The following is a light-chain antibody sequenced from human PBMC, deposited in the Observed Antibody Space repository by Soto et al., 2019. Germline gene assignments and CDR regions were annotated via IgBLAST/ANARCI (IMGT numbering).Light chain of an antibody. CDR3: EQYGRLPLS. CDR2: DES. CDR1: QSVSSSY. Sequence: IVLPKSQGTLSLSPGERVTLSCRASQSVSSSYLAWYQQXPGQAPRLLIFDESTRANGIPDRFSGSGSGTDFTLTISRLEPEDFAVYYCEQYGRLPLSFGGGTKVDIK. J-gene: IGKJ4*01. V-gene: IGKV3-20*01.